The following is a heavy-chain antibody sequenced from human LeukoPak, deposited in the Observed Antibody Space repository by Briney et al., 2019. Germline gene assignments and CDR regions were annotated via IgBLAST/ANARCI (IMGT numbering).Heavy chain of an antibody. CDR2: IRSKAYGGTT. Sequence: GGSLRLSCTASGFTFDDYAMTWFRQAPGKGLEWVGFIRSKAYGGTTEYAASVKDRFSISREDSESIAYLQMNSLKTEDTAIYYCSRSRLSSSWYSDYWGQGTLVTVSS. V-gene: IGHV3-49*03. CDR3: SRSRLSSSWYSDY. D-gene: IGHD6-13*01. J-gene: IGHJ4*02. CDR1: GFTFDDYA.